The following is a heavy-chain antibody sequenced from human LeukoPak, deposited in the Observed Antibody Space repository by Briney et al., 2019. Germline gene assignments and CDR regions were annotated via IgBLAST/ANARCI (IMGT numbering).Heavy chain of an antibody. CDR1: GGSISSYY. J-gene: IGHJ4*02. D-gene: IGHD3-22*01. CDR2: IYYSGST. V-gene: IGHV4-59*08. Sequence: KPSETLSLTCTVSGGSISSYYWSWIRQPPGKGLEWIGYIYYSGSTNYNPSLKSRVTISVDTSKNQFSLKLSSVTAADTAFYYCARSDSSGYPNDYWGQGTLVTVSS. CDR3: ARSDSSGYPNDY.